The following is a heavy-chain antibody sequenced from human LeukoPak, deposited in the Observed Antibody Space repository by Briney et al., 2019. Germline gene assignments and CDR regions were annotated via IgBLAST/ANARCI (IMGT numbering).Heavy chain of an antibody. V-gene: IGHV1-69*05. CDR3: TTDDEEDYFDY. CDR2: IIPIFGTA. CDR1: GGTFSSYA. Sequence: ASVKVSCKASGGTFSSYAISWVRQAPGQGLEWMGGIIPIFGTANYAQKFQGRVTITTDESTSTAYMELSSLRSEDTAVYYCTTDDEEDYFDYWGQGTLVTVSS. J-gene: IGHJ4*02.